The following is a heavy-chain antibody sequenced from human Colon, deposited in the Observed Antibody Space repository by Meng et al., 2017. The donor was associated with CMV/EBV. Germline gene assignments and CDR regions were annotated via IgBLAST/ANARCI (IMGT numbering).Heavy chain of an antibody. CDR1: GFSFSSYS. D-gene: IGHD3-10*01. V-gene: IGHV3-48*04. CDR3: ATDTARVRGY. J-gene: IGHJ4*02. CDR2: ITSSSDAM. Sequence: GESLKISCEASGFSFSSYSMNWVRQAPGKGLEWVSYITSSSDAMYYADSVKGRFTISRDNAKNSLFLQMNSLRAEDTAVYYCATDTARVRGYWGQGTLVTVSS.